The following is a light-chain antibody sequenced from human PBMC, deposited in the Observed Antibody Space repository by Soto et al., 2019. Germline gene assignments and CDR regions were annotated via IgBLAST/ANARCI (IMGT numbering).Light chain of an antibody. V-gene: IGKV3-20*01. CDR1: QSVSSSY. J-gene: IGKJ3*01. CDR3: QQYGSSLT. Sequence: EIVLTQSPGTLSLSPGERATLSCRASQSVSSSYLAWYQQKPGQAPRLLSYGASSRATGIPDRFSGGGSGTVFALTSSRLQPEDFAVYYWQQYGSSLTFGPGTKVDIK. CDR2: GAS.